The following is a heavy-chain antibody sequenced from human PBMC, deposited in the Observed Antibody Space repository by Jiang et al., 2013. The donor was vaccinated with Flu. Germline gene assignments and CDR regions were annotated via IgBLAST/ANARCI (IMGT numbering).Heavy chain of an antibody. CDR3: ATLRGSTYDTYLMDY. CDR2: IWHDGSNR. V-gene: IGHV3-30*02. J-gene: IGHJ4*02. Sequence: VQLVESGGGVVQPGGSLRLSCAASGFSFSYYGMYWVRQAPGKGLEWVASIWHDGSNRNYADSVKGRFTISRDNSKNTLYVQMNSLRPEDTAVYYCATLRGSTYDTYLMDYWGQGTLVTVSS. CDR1: GFSFSYYG. D-gene: IGHD2-2*01.